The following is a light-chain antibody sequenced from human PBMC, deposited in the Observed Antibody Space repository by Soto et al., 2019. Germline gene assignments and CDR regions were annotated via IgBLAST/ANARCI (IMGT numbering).Light chain of an antibody. CDR2: TAS. J-gene: IGKJ1*01. CDR3: QQLNNYTRT. V-gene: IGKV1-9*01. CDR1: QGISSY. Sequence: DIQLTQSPSFLSASVGDRVTITCRASQGISSYLAWYQQKPGKAPKLLISTASTLQSGVPSRLSGSGSGTEFTLTISSLQPEDFATYYCQQLNNYTRTFGQVTNVDIX.